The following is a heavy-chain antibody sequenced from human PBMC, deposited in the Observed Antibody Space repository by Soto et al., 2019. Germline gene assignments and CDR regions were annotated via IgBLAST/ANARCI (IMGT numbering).Heavy chain of an antibody. CDR1: GYSFTSYW. D-gene: IGHD6-13*01. Sequence: GESLKISCKGSGYSFTSYWISWVRQMPGKGLEWMGRIDPSDSYTNYSPSFQGHVTISADKSISTAYLQWSSLKASDTAMFYCARFQAAAGDNDFTLDYWGQGTLVTVSS. CDR2: IDPSDSYT. V-gene: IGHV5-10-1*01. CDR3: ARFQAAAGDNDFTLDY. J-gene: IGHJ4*02.